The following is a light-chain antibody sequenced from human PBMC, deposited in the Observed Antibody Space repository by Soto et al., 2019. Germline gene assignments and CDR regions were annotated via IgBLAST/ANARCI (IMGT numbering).Light chain of an antibody. CDR3: MQVLQIPVT. CDR1: QSLLHSDGYNY. Sequence: DIVMTQSPLSLPVTPGEPASISCRSSQSLLHSDGYNYLDWYLQKPGQSPQLLIQLGSMRASGVPDRFSSSASGTDFTLKISRVEAEDVGVYYCMQVLQIPVTFGPGTKVDI. J-gene: IGKJ3*01. V-gene: IGKV2-28*01. CDR2: LGS.